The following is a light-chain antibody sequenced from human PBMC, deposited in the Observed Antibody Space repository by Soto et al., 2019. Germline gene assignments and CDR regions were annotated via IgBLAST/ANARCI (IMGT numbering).Light chain of an antibody. CDR2: DVA. CDR3: SSYTSSRTLYV. J-gene: IGLJ1*01. CDR1: SIDVGGYNY. Sequence: QSALTQPASVSGSPGQSIAISCTGASIDVGGYNYVSWYQQHPGNAPKLMIYDVASRPSGVSDRFSGSKSGNTASLTISGLQAEDEADYYCSSYTSSRTLYVFGTGTKLTVL. V-gene: IGLV2-14*03.